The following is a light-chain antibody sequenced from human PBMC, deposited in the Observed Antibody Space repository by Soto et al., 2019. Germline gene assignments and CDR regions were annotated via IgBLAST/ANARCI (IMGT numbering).Light chain of an antibody. V-gene: IGKV3-15*01. CDR1: QSVSSN. CDR3: QQYNNWPPT. CDR2: GAS. J-gene: IGKJ5*01. Sequence: EIVMTQSPATLSVSPGERATLSCRASQSVSSNLAWYQQKPGQAPRLLIYGASTRATGISARFSGSRSGTEFTLTYSSLQSEDCEVYYCQQYNNWPPTFGQGTRLEIK.